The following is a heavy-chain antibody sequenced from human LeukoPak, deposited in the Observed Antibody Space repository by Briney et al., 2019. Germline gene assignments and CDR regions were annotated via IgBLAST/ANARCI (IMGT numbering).Heavy chain of an antibody. CDR1: GGSISSSSYY. CDR3: ARRWNCGRNYYIDA. J-gene: IGHJ6*03. Sequence: SETLSLTCTVSGGSISSSSYYWGWIRQPPGKGLEWIGSIYYSGSTYYNPSLKSRVTISVDTSKNQFSLKLSSVTAADTAVYYCARRWNCGRNYYIDAWGKGATVSVSS. CDR2: IYYSGST. D-gene: IGHD1-7*01. V-gene: IGHV4-39*01.